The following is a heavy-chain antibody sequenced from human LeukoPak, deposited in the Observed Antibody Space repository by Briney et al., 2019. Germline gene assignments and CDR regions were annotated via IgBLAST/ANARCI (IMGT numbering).Heavy chain of an antibody. CDR1: GFTFSAYW. D-gene: IGHD4-17*01. CDR3: AKGQELDDGVFDS. J-gene: IGHJ4*02. Sequence: PGGSLRLSCAASGFTFSAYWLHWVRQAPGKGLVWVSCINSDGSSTTYADSVKGRFTISRDNSKNTLYLQMNSLRAEDTAIYYCAKGQELDDGVFDSWGQGALVTVSS. V-gene: IGHV3-74*01. CDR2: INSDGSST.